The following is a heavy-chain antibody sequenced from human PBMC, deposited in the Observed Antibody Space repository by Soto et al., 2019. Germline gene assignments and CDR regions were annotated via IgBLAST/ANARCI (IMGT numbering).Heavy chain of an antibody. CDR2: IWYDGSNK. CDR1: GFTFSSYG. CDR3: AKGGKTYYDFWSGYHTLFDY. V-gene: IGHV3-33*06. J-gene: IGHJ4*02. Sequence: GGSLRLSSAASGFTFSSYGMHWVRQAPGKGLEWVAVIWYDGSNKYYADSVKGRFTISRDNSKNTLYLQMNSLRAEDTAVYYCAKGGKTYYDFWSGYHTLFDYWGQGTLVTVSS. D-gene: IGHD3-3*01.